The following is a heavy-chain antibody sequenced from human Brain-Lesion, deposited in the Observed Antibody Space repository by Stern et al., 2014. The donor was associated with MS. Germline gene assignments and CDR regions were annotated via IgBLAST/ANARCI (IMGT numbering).Heavy chain of an antibody. Sequence: EVQLVESGGGLVQPGGSLRLSCAASGFTFSNSWMHWVRQAPGKGLVWVSRINRDGSTTTYADPVKGRFTISRDNAKNTLYLQMSSLRAEDTAVYYCTILSGPYDHWGQGTLVTVSS. D-gene: IGHD3-10*01. V-gene: IGHV3-74*02. CDR2: INRDGSTT. J-gene: IGHJ4*02. CDR1: GFTFSNSW. CDR3: TILSGPYDH.